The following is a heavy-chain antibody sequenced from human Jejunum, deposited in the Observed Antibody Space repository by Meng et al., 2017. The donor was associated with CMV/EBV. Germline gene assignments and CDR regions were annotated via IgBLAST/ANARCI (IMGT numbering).Heavy chain of an antibody. CDR2: MFYSGAT. J-gene: IGHJ4*02. CDR1: GSISSGDSY. CDR3: AARGGITGATSLGY. D-gene: IGHD1-20*01. V-gene: IGHV4-30-4*08. Sequence: GSISSGDSYWTWIRQPPGKGLEWIAYMFYSGATYYNPSLKSRVTISVDTSKNQFSLKLSSVTAADTAVYYCAARGGITGATSLGYWGQGTLVTVSS.